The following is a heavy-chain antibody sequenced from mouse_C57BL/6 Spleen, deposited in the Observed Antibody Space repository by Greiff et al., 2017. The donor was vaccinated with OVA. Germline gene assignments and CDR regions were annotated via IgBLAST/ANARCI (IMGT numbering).Heavy chain of an antibody. D-gene: IGHD1-1*01. CDR3: ATEADYCGRRTDV. Sequence: QVQLQQPGAELVTPGASVKLSCKASGYTFTSYWMHWVKQRPGRGLEWIGSIDPNSGGTKYNEKFKSKATLTVDKSSSTAYMQLSSLTSEDSAVYYCATEADYCGRRTDVWGTGTTVTVSS. J-gene: IGHJ1*03. CDR2: IDPNSGGT. CDR1: GYTFTSYW. V-gene: IGHV1-72*01.